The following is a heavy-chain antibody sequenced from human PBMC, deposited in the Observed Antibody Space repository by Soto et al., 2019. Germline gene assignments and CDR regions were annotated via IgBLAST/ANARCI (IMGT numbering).Heavy chain of an antibody. CDR1: GFTFSAYS. D-gene: IGHD1-20*01. Sequence: PGGSLRLSCAAPGFTFSAYSMNWVRQAPGKGLEWVSSISSSSTHIYYADSVKGRFTISRDNAKNSLYLQMNSLRAEDTAVYYCARDLSIIATTYKCGMDGWCQGTTVTVS. CDR3: ARDLSIIATTYKCGMDG. CDR2: ISSSSTHI. V-gene: IGHV3-21*01. J-gene: IGHJ6*02.